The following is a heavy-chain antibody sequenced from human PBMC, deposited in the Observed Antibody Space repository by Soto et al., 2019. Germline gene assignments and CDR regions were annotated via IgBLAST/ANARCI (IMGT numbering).Heavy chain of an antibody. D-gene: IGHD6-19*01. J-gene: IGHJ5*02. CDR3: TGIAVAGTVVSSGWFDP. Sequence: GGSLRLSCTASGFTFGDYAMSWFRQAPGKGLEWVGFIRSKAYGGTTEYAASVKGRFTISRDDSKSIAYLQMNSLKTEDTAVYYCTGIAVAGTVVSSGWFDPWGQGTLVTVSS. V-gene: IGHV3-49*03. CDR2: IRSKAYGGTT. CDR1: GFTFGDYA.